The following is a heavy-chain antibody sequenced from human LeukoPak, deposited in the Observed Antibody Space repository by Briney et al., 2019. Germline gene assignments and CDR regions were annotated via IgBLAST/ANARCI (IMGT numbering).Heavy chain of an antibody. D-gene: IGHD2-15*01. Sequence: PGGSLRLSCAASGFTFSSHSMNWVRRAPGKGLEWVSSISSSSSYKYYADSLKGRFTISRDNAKNSLYLQVNSLRAEDTAVYYCARINDIDNSYHLDFWGHGTLVTVSS. CDR1: GFTFSSHS. CDR2: ISSSSSYK. J-gene: IGHJ4*01. CDR3: ARINDIDNSYHLDF. V-gene: IGHV3-21*01.